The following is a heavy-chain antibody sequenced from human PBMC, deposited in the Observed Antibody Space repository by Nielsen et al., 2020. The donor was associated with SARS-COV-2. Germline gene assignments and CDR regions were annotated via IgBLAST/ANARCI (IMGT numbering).Heavy chain of an antibody. J-gene: IGHJ4*02. CDR3: ARGYSSSWYLGFDFDY. Sequence: KVSCKGSGYSCTSYWIAWVHQMPGKGLEWMGIIYPGDSDTRYSPSFQGQVTISADKSISTAYLQWSSLKASDTAIYYCARGYSSSWYLGFDFDYWGQGTLVTVSS. CDR2: IYPGDSDT. CDR1: GYSCTSYW. V-gene: IGHV5-51*07. D-gene: IGHD6-13*01.